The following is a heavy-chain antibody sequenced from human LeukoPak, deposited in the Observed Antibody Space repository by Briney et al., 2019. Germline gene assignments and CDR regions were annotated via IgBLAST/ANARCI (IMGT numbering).Heavy chain of an antibody. CDR1: GGSISSYY. V-gene: IGHV4-59*01. Sequence: PSETLSLTCTVSGGSISSYYWSWIRQPPGKGLEWIGYIYYSGSTNYNPSLKSRVTISVDTSKNQFSLKLSSVTAADTAVYYCAREERPIVATTKGSNWFDPWGQGTLVTVSS. D-gene: IGHD5-12*01. CDR2: IYYSGST. CDR3: AREERPIVATTKGSNWFDP. J-gene: IGHJ5*02.